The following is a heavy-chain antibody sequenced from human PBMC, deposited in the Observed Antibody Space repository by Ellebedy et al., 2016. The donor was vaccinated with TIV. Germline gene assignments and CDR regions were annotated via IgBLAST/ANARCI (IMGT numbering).Heavy chain of an antibody. CDR2: IYSGGNT. D-gene: IGHD2-2*01. V-gene: IGHV3-53*01. J-gene: IGHJ4*02. Sequence: PGGSLRLSCAASGVTVNTNYMSWVRQAPGKGLEWVSSIYSGGNTYFADSVQGRFTISRDSSKNTVFLQMNSLRAEDTAMYYCAAYSSIPPKGDYWGQGTLVTVSS. CDR3: AAYSSIPPKGDY. CDR1: GVTVNTNY.